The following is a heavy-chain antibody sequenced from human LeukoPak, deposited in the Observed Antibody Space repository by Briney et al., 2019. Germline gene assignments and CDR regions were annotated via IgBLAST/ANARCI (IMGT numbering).Heavy chain of an antibody. CDR3: ARNSYYDFWSGYPTY. Sequence: PGGSLRLSCAASGFTFSSYAMSWVRQAPGKGLEWVSVIYSGGSTYYADSVKGRFTISRDNSKNTLYLQMNSLRAEDTAVYYCARNSYYDFWSGYPTYWGQGTLVTVSS. CDR1: GFTFSSYA. CDR2: IYSGGST. V-gene: IGHV3-53*01. D-gene: IGHD3-3*01. J-gene: IGHJ4*02.